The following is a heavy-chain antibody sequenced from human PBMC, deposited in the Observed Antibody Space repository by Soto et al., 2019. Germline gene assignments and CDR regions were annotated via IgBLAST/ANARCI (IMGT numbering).Heavy chain of an antibody. CDR3: ARDPRIAVGGGAFDY. CDR2: ISAYNGNT. Sequence: ASVKVSCKASGYTFTIYGIIWVRQAPGQGLEWMGWISAYNGNTNYAQKLQGRVTMTTDTSTSTAYMELRSLRSDDTAVYYCARDPRIAVGGGAFDYWGQGTRVTVSS. CDR1: GYTFTIYG. V-gene: IGHV1-18*01. J-gene: IGHJ4*02. D-gene: IGHD6-19*01.